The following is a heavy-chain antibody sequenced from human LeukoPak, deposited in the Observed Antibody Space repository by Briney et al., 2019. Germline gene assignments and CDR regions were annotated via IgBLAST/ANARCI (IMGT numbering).Heavy chain of an antibody. Sequence: GGSLRLSCGAFGFSLTNDAMNWVRHPPGKGLEWVSSISPDSSYIYYADSVRGRFTISRDTAKNSLYLQMNSLRAEDTAFYYCTSRSIVSREGFDPWGQGTLVTVSS. D-gene: IGHD1-26*01. CDR3: TSRSIVSREGFDP. CDR2: ISPDSSYI. CDR1: GFSLTNDA. J-gene: IGHJ5*02. V-gene: IGHV3-21*01.